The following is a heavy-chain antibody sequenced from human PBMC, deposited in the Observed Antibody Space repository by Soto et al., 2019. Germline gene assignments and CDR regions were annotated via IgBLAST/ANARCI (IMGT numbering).Heavy chain of an antibody. D-gene: IGHD3-10*01. Sequence: EVQLVESGGGLVQPGGSLRLSCAASGFTVSSNYMNWVRQAPGKGLEWVSVMYSGGTTYYADSVKGRFSISRDNSKNTLYLQMNSLRAEDTAVYYCARDLMVRGVPPSDYWGQGTLVTVSS. CDR3: ARDLMVRGVPPSDY. V-gene: IGHV3-66*01. J-gene: IGHJ4*02. CDR1: GFTVSSNY. CDR2: MYSGGTT.